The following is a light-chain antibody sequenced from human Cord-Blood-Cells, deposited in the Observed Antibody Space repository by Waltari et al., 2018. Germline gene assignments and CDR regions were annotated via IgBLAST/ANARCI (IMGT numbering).Light chain of an antibody. CDR3: QQYGSSMYT. CDR1: QSVSSSY. V-gene: IGKV3-20*01. CDR2: GAS. J-gene: IGKJ2*01. Sequence: EIVLPQSQGTLSLSPGERAPLSCRASQSVSSSYLAWYQQKPGQAPRLLIYGASSRATGIPDRFSGSGSGTDFTLTISRLEPEDFAVYYCQQYGSSMYTFGQGTKLEIK.